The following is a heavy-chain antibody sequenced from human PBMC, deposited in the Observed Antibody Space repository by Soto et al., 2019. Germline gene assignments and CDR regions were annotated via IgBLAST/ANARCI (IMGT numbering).Heavy chain of an antibody. CDR3: ARDGPRNYYFWSGYDPAGMDV. CDR2: IYYSGST. CDR1: GGSISSYY. Sequence: QVQLQESGPGLVKPSETLSLTCTVSGGSISSYYWSWIRQPPGKGLEWIGYIYYSGSTNYNPSLKTRATKSVNTSKNQFSLKPSSVTAADTAVSYCARDGPRNYYFWSGYDPAGMDVWGQGTTVTVSS. D-gene: IGHD3-3*01. V-gene: IGHV4-59*01. J-gene: IGHJ6*02.